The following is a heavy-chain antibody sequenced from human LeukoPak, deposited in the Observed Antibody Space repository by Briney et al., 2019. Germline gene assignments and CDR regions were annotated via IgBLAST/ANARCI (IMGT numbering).Heavy chain of an antibody. V-gene: IGHV3-23*01. J-gene: IGHJ5*02. CDR2: ISGSGGST. Sequence: PGGSLTLSCTASGFTFSVYAMIWVRQAPEKGLEWVSGISGSGGSTYYADSVKGRFTISRDNSKNTLYLQMNSLRAEDTAVYYCAKVWGADFWSGYFTWFDPWGQGTLVTVSS. CDR3: AKVWGADFWSGYFTWFDP. D-gene: IGHD3-3*01. CDR1: GFTFSVYA.